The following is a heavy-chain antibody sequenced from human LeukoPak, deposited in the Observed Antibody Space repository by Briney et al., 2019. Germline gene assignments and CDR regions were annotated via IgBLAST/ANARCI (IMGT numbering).Heavy chain of an antibody. D-gene: IGHD2-21*02. CDR3: ARQYCGGDCYTDY. J-gene: IGHJ4*02. CDR2: INPNSGGT. V-gene: IGHV1-2*02. CDR1: GYTFTGYY. Sequence: ASVEVSCRASGYTFTGYYMHWVRQAPGQGLEWMGWINPNSGGTNYAQKFQGRVTMTRDTSISTAYMELSRLRSDDTAVYYCARQYCGGDCYTDYWGQGTLVTVSS.